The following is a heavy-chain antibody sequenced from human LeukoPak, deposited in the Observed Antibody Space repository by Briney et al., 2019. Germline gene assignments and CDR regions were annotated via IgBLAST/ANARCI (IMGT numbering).Heavy chain of an antibody. V-gene: IGHV3-74*01. D-gene: IGHD3-9*01. Sequence: GGSLRLSCAASGFTFSSYWMHWVRQAPGKGLVWVSRINSDGSSTSYAGSVKGRFTISRDNAKNTLYLQMNSLRAEDTAVYYCARGGYDILTGYPYYFDYWGQGTLVTVSS. J-gene: IGHJ4*02. CDR3: ARGGYDILTGYPYYFDY. CDR1: GFTFSSYW. CDR2: INSDGSST.